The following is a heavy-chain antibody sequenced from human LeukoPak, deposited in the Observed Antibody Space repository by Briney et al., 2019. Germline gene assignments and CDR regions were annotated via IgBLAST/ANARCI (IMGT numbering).Heavy chain of an antibody. J-gene: IGHJ3*02. CDR1: GASITSCY. Sequence: PSETLSLTCAVSGASITSCYWSWVRQSAGKGLEWIGRLYTTGTTNYNPSLKSRVTMSGDSSKNQLSLTLTSVTAADTAVHYCVRDGANWEEPNDAFDTWGQGTLVTVSS. CDR3: VRDGANWEEPNDAFDT. V-gene: IGHV4-4*07. CDR2: LYTTGTT. D-gene: IGHD1-26*01.